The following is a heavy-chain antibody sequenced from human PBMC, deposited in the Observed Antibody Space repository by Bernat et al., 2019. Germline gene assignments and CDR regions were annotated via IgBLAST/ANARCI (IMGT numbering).Heavy chain of an antibody. J-gene: IGHJ2*01. CDR2: ISGSGGST. V-gene: IGHV3-23*01. Sequence: EVQLLESGGGLVQPGGSLRLSCAASGFTFSSYAMSWGPHAPGKGREWFSAISGSGGSTDYADTVKGRLTIARDNSRNTLYLQMNSLRAEDTAVYYCAKGGSVAAPGRYFDLWGRGTLVTVSS. D-gene: IGHD6-19*01. CDR3: AKGGSVAAPGRYFDL. CDR1: GFTFSSYA.